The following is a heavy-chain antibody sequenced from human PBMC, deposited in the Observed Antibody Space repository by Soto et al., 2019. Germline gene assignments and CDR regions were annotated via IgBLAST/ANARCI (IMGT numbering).Heavy chain of an antibody. CDR1: GGSISSSSYY. V-gene: IGHV4-39*01. J-gene: IGHJ4*02. D-gene: IGHD1-1*01. CDR2: IYYSGST. Sequence: QLQLQESGPGLVKPSETLSLTCTVSGGSISSSSYYWGGIRQPPGKGLEWIGNIYYSGSTYYNPSLQSRVPISVDTSKNHFSLKLSSVTDADTAVYYCARHGPLSNNWNQLDYWGQGTLVTVSS. CDR3: ARHGPLSNNWNQLDY.